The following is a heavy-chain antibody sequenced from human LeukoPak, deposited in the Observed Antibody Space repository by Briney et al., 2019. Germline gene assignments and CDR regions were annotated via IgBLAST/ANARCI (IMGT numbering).Heavy chain of an antibody. V-gene: IGHV3-30*04. Sequence: GGSLRLSCAAPGFTFSSYAMHWVRQAPGKGLEWVAVISYDGSNKYYADSVKGRFTISRDNSKNTLYLQMNSLRAEDTAVYYCAREQLFTHGFDPWGQGTLVTVSS. J-gene: IGHJ5*02. D-gene: IGHD3-10*01. CDR3: AREQLFTHGFDP. CDR1: GFTFSSYA. CDR2: ISYDGSNK.